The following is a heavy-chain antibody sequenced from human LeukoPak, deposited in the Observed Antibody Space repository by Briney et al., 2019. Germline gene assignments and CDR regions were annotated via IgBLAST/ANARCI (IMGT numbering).Heavy chain of an antibody. CDR1: GGSISSYY. D-gene: IGHD4-17*01. CDR2: IFYSGST. J-gene: IGHJ5*02. Sequence: SETLSLTCTVSGGSISSYYWSWIRQPPGKGLEWIGYIFYSGSTNYNPSLKSRVTISVDTSKNQISLKLSSVTAADTAVYYCARNYDAYGLVWFDPWGQGTLVTVSS. CDR3: ARNYDAYGLVWFDP. V-gene: IGHV4-59*01.